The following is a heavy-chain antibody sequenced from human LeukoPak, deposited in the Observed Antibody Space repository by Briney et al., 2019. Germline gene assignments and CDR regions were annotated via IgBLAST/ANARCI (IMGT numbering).Heavy chain of an antibody. CDR2: IYSRGNT. CDR3: ARGGLEDAFDI. D-gene: IGHD1-1*01. CDR1: GFTVSTNY. V-gene: IGHV3-66*01. J-gene: IGHJ3*02. Sequence: PGGSLRLSCAASGFTVSTNYMSWVRQAPGKGLEWVSVIYSRGNTYYADSVKGRFTISRDNSMNTLYLQMNSLRDDDAAVYYCARGGLEDAFDIWGQGTMVNVSS.